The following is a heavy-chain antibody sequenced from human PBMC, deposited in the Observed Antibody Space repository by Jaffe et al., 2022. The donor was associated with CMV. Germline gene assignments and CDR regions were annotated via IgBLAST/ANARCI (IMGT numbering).Heavy chain of an antibody. J-gene: IGHJ4*02. V-gene: IGHV3-13*01. D-gene: IGHD3-10*01. CDR3: ARSLSMVRGAYFDY. CDR1: GFTFSSYD. Sequence: EVQLVESGGGLVQPGGSLRLSCAASGFTFSSYDMHWVRQATGKGLEWVSAIGTAGDTYYPGSVKGRFTISRENAKNSLYLQMNSLRAGDTAVYYCARSLSMVRGAYFDYWGQGTLVTVSS. CDR2: IGTAGDT.